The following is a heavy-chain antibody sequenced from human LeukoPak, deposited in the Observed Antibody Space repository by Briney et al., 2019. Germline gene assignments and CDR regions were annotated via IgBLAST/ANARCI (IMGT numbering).Heavy chain of an antibody. CDR3: ARGGIVPNPVDY. Sequence: ASVKVSCKASGYTFTSYGISWVRQAPGQGLEWMGWISAYNGNTNYAQKFQGRVTMTRDTSISTAYMELSRLRSDDTAVYYCARGGIVPNPVDYWGQGTLVTVSS. D-gene: IGHD2-8*01. V-gene: IGHV1-18*01. J-gene: IGHJ4*02. CDR2: ISAYNGNT. CDR1: GYTFTSYG.